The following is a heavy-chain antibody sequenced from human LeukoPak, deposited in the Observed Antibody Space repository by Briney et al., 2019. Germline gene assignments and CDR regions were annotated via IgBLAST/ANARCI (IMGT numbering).Heavy chain of an antibody. CDR3: ARGGHYDFWSAFDY. CDR2: INAGNGNT. D-gene: IGHD3-3*01. V-gene: IGHV1-3*01. CDR1: GYTFTSYA. Sequence: ASVKVSCKASGYTFTSYAMHWVRQAPGQRLEWMRWINAGNGNTKYSQKFQGRVTITRDTSASTAYMELSSLRSEDTAVYYCARGGHYDFWSAFDYWGQGTLVTVSS. J-gene: IGHJ4*02.